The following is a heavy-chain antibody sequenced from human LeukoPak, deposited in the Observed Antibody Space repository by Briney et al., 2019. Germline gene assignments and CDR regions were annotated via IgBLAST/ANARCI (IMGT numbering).Heavy chain of an antibody. Sequence: PSETLSLICTVSGGSISSYYWRWIRQPAGKGLEWIGRIYTSGSTNYNPSLKSRVTMSVDTSKNQFSLKLSSVTAADTAVYYCAKDVNVGSTRPFDYWGQGTLVTVSS. CDR1: GGSISSYY. D-gene: IGHD3-10*01. J-gene: IGHJ4*02. V-gene: IGHV4-4*07. CDR2: IYTSGST. CDR3: AKDVNVGSTRPFDY.